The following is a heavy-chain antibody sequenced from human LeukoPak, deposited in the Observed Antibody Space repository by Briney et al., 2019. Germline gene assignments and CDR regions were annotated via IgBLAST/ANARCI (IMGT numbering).Heavy chain of an antibody. CDR3: ARVSYVGYEDY. J-gene: IGHJ4*02. D-gene: IGHD5-12*01. Sequence: GGSLRLSCAASGFTFSSYEMNWVRQAPGKGLEWVSYISSSGSTIYYADSVKGRFTISRDNAKNSLYLQMNSLRAEDTAVYYCARVSYVGYEDYWGQGTLVTVSS. V-gene: IGHV3-48*03. CDR2: ISSSGSTI. CDR1: GFTFSSYE.